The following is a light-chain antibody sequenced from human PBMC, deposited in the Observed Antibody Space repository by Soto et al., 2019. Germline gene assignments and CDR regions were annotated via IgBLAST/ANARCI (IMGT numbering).Light chain of an antibody. CDR2: KAS. Sequence: DIPMTQSPSTLSASVGDRVTITCRASQSISTWLAWYQQKPGQAPNLLIYKASSLESGVPSRFSGSGSGTEFILTISSLQPDDFASYYCQQYSSYPWTFGQGTKVEIK. CDR3: QQYSSYPWT. V-gene: IGKV1-5*03. CDR1: QSISTW. J-gene: IGKJ1*01.